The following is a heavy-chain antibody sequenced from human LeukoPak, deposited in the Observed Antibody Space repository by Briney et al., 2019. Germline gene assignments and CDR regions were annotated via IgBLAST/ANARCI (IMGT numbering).Heavy chain of an antibody. CDR3: AKDTVKVTTIRRVPHYMDV. Sequence: AGGSLRLSCAASGFTFISYGMHWVRQAPGKGLEWVTFIRYDGSNKYYADSVKGRFIISRDNSKNTLYLQMNSLRAEDTAVYYCAKDTVKVTTIRRVPHYMDVWGKGTTVTI. CDR1: GFTFISYG. V-gene: IGHV3-30*02. CDR2: IRYDGSNK. J-gene: IGHJ6*03. D-gene: IGHD5-12*01.